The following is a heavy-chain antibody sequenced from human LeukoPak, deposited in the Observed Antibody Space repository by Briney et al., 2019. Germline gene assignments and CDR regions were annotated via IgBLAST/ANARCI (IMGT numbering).Heavy chain of an antibody. J-gene: IGHJ4*02. CDR1: GYNFITYW. D-gene: IGHD6-19*01. CDR2: IFPRDSDV. CDR3: ATTGAASDF. V-gene: IGHV5-51*01. Sequence: GESLKISCKASGYNFITYWIGWVRQMPGKGLDFMGIIFPRDSDVRYSPSFQGQVTISADTSTSTVYLQWSSLKASDTAMYYCATTGAASDFWGQGTQVTVPS.